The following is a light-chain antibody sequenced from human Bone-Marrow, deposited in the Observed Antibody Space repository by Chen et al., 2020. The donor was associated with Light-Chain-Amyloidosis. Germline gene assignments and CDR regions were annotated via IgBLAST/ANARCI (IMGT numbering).Light chain of an antibody. CDR1: SSDVGGDNH. Sequence: QSALTQPASVSGAPGQSITISCTGTSSDVGGDNHVSWYQQRPDKGPKLMIYRVTNRPSWVPDRFAGTKSDSTASLTISRLQTEDEADYFCSSYTITNTLVFESGTRVTVL. J-gene: IGLJ1*01. V-gene: IGLV2-14*01. CDR2: RVT. CDR3: SSYTITNTLV.